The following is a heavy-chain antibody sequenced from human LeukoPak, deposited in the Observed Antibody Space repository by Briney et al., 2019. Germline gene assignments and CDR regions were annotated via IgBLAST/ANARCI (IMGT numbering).Heavy chain of an antibody. Sequence: AGGSLRLSCAASGFTFSSHAMNWVRQAPGKGLEWVSAISGSGETTYYADSAKGRFTISRDNSGDTLYLQMNSLRTDDSAVYYCAKRGRASSSTRCNIDYWGQGTPVTVAS. CDR3: AKRGRASSSTRCNIDY. V-gene: IGHV3-23*01. CDR1: GFTFSSHA. CDR2: ISGSGETT. D-gene: IGHD2-2*01. J-gene: IGHJ4*02.